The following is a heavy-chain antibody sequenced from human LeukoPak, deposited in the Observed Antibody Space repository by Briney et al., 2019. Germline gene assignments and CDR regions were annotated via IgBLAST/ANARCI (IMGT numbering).Heavy chain of an antibody. J-gene: IGHJ6*03. CDR2: FDPEDGET. V-gene: IGHV1-24*01. CDR1: GYTLTELS. Sequence: ASVKVSCKVSGYTLTELSMHWVRQAPGKGLEWMGRFDPEDGETIYAQKFQGRVTMTADTSADTAYMELSSLRSEDTAVYYCAIGGYYYGSGSYSLSNAKNYYYYYYMDVWGKGTTVTISS. D-gene: IGHD3-10*01. CDR3: AIGGYYYGSGSYSLSNAKNYYYYYYMDV.